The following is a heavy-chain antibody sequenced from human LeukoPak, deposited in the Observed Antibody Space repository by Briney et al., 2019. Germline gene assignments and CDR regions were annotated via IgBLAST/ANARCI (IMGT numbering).Heavy chain of an antibody. CDR3: AREHYDFWSGYSKSNDY. D-gene: IGHD3-3*01. CDR1: VCTFSSYW. Sequence: PGGSLRLSCAASVCTFSSYWMHWVRQAPGKGLVWVSRINSDGSSTSYADSVKGRFTISRDNAKNTLYLQMNSLRAEDTAVYYCAREHYDFWSGYSKSNDYWGQGTLVTVSS. J-gene: IGHJ4*02. V-gene: IGHV3-74*01. CDR2: INSDGSST.